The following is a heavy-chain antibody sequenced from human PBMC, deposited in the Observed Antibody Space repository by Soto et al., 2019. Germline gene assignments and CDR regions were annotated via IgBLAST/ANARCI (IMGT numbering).Heavy chain of an antibody. J-gene: IGHJ6*02. Sequence: GESLKISCKGSGYSFTSYWIGWVRQMPGKGLEWMGIIYPGDSDTRYSPSFQGQVTISADKSISTAYLQWSSLKASDTAMYYCARSDSYYDILTGYYLSYYGMDVWGQGTTVTVSS. D-gene: IGHD3-9*01. CDR1: GYSFTSYW. CDR3: ARSDSYYDILTGYYLSYYGMDV. CDR2: IYPGDSDT. V-gene: IGHV5-51*01.